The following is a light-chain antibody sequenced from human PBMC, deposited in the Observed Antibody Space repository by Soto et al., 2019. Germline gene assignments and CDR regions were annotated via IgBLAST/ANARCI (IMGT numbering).Light chain of an antibody. V-gene: IGLV1-44*01. CDR3: AAWDESPNVPV. CDR2: SNN. CDR1: NSNIGRNT. Sequence: QSVLTQPPSASGTPGQRVTISCSGSNSNIGRNTVNWYQQLPGAAPSLLIYSNNQRPSGVPDRFSGSKSGTSASLAISGLQSEDEADYYCAAWDESPNVPVFGGGTKLT. J-gene: IGLJ3*02.